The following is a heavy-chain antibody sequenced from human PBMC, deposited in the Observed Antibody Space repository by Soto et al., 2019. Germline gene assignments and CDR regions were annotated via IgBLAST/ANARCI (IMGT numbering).Heavy chain of an antibody. Sequence: PSETLSLTCTVSGGSISSGDYDWSWIRQPPXKGLEWIGYIYYSGSTYYNPSLKSRVTISVDTSKNQFSLKLSSVTAADTAVYYCARGESYCGGDCYSSGYFDYWGQGTLVTVSS. CDR3: ARGESYCGGDCYSSGYFDY. J-gene: IGHJ4*02. CDR1: GGSISSGDYD. D-gene: IGHD2-21*02. CDR2: IYYSGST. V-gene: IGHV4-30-4*01.